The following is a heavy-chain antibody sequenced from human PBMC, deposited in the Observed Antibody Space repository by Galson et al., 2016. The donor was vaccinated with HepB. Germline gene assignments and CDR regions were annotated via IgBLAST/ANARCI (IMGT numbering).Heavy chain of an antibody. V-gene: IGHV2-70*01. Sequence: PALVKPPQTLTLTCTFSGFSLSTRGMCVSWIRQPPGKALEWLGFNDWDDDKYYNTSLKTRLTISKGTSKNQVVLTLTDVVPVDTATYYCARTPLSTMQHQPGQIQYHYSGMDVWGQGTTVTVS. CDR1: GFSLSTRGMC. D-gene: IGHD6-13*01. CDR3: ARTPLSTMQHQPGQIQYHYSGMDV. CDR2: NDWDDDK. J-gene: IGHJ6*02.